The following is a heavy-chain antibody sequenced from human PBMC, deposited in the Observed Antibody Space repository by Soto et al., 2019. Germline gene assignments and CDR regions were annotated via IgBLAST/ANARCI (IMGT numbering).Heavy chain of an antibody. CDR3: AKAPLYDYVWGTNYYYYGMDV. CDR1: GFTFSSYG. Sequence: LRLSCAASGFTFSSYGMHWVRQAPGKGLEWVAVISYDGSNKYYADSVKGRFTISRDNSKNTLYLQMNSLRAEDTAVYYCAKAPLYDYVWGTNYYYYGMDVWGQGTTVTVSS. J-gene: IGHJ6*02. D-gene: IGHD3-16*01. CDR2: ISYDGSNK. V-gene: IGHV3-30*18.